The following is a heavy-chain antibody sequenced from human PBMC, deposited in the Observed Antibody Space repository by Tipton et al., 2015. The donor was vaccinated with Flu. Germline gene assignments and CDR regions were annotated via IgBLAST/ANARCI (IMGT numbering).Heavy chain of an antibody. J-gene: IGHJ6*02. D-gene: IGHD2-2*01. CDR3: ARDQLPNRLCSSTSCYGDYYYYGMDV. CDR2: ISSSSSYI. Sequence: SLRLSCAASGFTFSSYSMNWVRQAPGKGLEWVSSISSSSSYIYYADSVKGRFTISRDNAKNSLYLQMNSLRAEDTAVYYCARDQLPNRLCSSTSCYGDYYYYGMDVWGQGTTVTVSS. CDR1: GFTFSSYS. V-gene: IGHV3-21*01.